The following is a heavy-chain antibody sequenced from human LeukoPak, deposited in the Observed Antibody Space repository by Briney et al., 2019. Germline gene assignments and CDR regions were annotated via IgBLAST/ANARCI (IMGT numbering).Heavy chain of an antibody. J-gene: IGHJ4*02. V-gene: IGHV3-21*01. CDR2: ISSSSSYI. D-gene: IGHD3-22*01. CDR3: ARADIDYYDSSGYGDY. CDR1: GFTFSSYS. Sequence: GGSLRLSCAASGFTFSSYSMNWVRQAPGKGLEWVSSISSSSSYIYYADSVKGRFTISRDNAKNSLYLQMNSLRAEDTAVYYCARADIDYYDSSGYGDYWGQATLVTVS.